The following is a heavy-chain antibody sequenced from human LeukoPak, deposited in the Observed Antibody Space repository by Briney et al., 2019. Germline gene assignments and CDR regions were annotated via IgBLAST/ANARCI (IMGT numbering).Heavy chain of an antibody. CDR1: GYSFIRYW. V-gene: IGHV5-51*01. J-gene: IGHJ6*02. CDR3: ARLHTIDV. Sequence: GESLKSSCKGSGYSFIRYWIGWVGQMPGKGLEWMGIIYPGDSDTRYSPSFQGQVTISVDRSISTAYLQWSSLKASDTAIYYCARLHTIDVWGQGTTVTVSS. CDR2: IYPGDSDT.